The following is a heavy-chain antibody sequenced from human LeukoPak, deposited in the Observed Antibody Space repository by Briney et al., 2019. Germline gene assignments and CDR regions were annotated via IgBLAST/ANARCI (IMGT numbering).Heavy chain of an antibody. D-gene: IGHD5-12*01. CDR3: ARAESVGATYYFDY. Sequence: SETLSLTCAVYGGSFSGYYWSWIRQPPGRGLEWIGEINHSGSTNYNPSLKSRVTISVDTSKNQFSLKLSSVTAADTAVYYCARAESVGATYYFDYWGQGTLVTVSS. J-gene: IGHJ4*02. CDR2: INHSGST. CDR1: GGSFSGYY. V-gene: IGHV4-34*01.